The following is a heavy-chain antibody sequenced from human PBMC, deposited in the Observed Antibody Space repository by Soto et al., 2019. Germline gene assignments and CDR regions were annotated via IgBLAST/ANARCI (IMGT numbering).Heavy chain of an antibody. V-gene: IGHV3-30-3*01. J-gene: IGHJ4*02. CDR2: ISYDGSHQ. CDR3: AAEGLLRYFDL. Sequence: GGSLRLSCTASGFTFQRFTMHWVRQAPGKGLEWVAAISYDGSHQFYVDSVKGRFTISRDNSNSTLNMQMNGLRGDDTAVYFCAAEGLLRYFDLWGQGTLVTVSS. CDR1: GFTFQRFT. D-gene: IGHD3-22*01.